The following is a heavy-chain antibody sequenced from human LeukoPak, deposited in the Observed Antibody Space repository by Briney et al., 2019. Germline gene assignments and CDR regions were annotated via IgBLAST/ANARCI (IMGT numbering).Heavy chain of an antibody. CDR1: GGSISSSSYY. CDR3: ARHPLRYCSSTSCLVFDP. J-gene: IGHJ5*02. CDR2: IYYSGST. D-gene: IGHD2-2*01. V-gene: IGHV4-39*01. Sequence: PSETLSLTCTVSGGSISSSSYYWGWIRQPPGTGLEWIGSIYYSGSTYYNPSLKSRVTISVDASKNQFPLKLSSVTAADTAVYYCARHPLRYCSSTSCLVFDPWGQGTLVTVSS.